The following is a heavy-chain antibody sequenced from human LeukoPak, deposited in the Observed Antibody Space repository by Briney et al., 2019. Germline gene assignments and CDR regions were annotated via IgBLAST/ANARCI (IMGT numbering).Heavy chain of an antibody. D-gene: IGHD3-22*01. CDR3: ARMVIGDFDY. Sequence: SETLSLTCAVSGGSISSGGYSWSWIRQPPGKGPEWIGSIYYSGSTYYNPSLKSRVTISVDTSKNQFSLKLSSVTAADTAVYYCARMVIGDFDYWGQGTLVTVSS. V-gene: IGHV4-30-2*03. J-gene: IGHJ4*02. CDR2: IYYSGST. CDR1: GGSISSGGYS.